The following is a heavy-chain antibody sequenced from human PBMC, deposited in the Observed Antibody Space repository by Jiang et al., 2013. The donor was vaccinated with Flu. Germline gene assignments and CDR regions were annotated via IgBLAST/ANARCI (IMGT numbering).Heavy chain of an antibody. Sequence: GSGLVKPSETLSLTRIVSGGTISEKYWSWIRQPPGKGLEWIGYMSYSGSTKYNPSLTSRVSISRDMSKNHFSLRLTSVTAADTAVYYCARGGNKEWLVDGYWGQGILVTISS. CDR3: ARGGNKEWLVDGY. CDR2: MSYSGST. CDR1: GGTISEKY. J-gene: IGHJ4*02. V-gene: IGHV4-59*01. D-gene: IGHD6-19*01.